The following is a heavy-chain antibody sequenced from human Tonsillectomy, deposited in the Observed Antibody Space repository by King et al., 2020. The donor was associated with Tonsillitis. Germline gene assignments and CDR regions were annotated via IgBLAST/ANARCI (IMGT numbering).Heavy chain of an antibody. J-gene: IGHJ3*02. Sequence: QLVQSGGGLVQPGGFLRLSCAASGFTFSSYWMSWVRQAPGKGLEWVANIKQDGSEKYYVDSVKGRFTISRDNAKNSLYLQMNSLRAEDTAVYYCARDQLWFGELESAFDIWGQGTMVTVSS. CDR2: IKQDGSEK. D-gene: IGHD3-10*01. CDR1: GFTFSSYW. V-gene: IGHV3-7*04. CDR3: ARDQLWFGELESAFDI.